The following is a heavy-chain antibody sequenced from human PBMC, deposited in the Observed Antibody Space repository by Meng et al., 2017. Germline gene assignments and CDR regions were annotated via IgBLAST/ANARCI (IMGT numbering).Heavy chain of an antibody. Sequence: SETLSPTCTVSGGTVSSGSYYWSWIRQPPGKGLEWIGYIYYSGSTNYNPSLKSRVTISVDTSKNQFSLKLSSVTAAGTAVDYCARAKYSSSWYEYYYGMDVWGQGTTVTVSS. CDR3: ARAKYSSSWYEYYYGMDV. J-gene: IGHJ6*02. D-gene: IGHD6-13*01. CDR2: IYYSGST. CDR1: GGTVSSGSYY. V-gene: IGHV4-61*01.